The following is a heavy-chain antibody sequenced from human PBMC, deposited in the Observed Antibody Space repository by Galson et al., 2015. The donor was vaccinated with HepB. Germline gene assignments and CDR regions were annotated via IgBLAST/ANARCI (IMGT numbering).Heavy chain of an antibody. D-gene: IGHD2-2*01. Sequence: SETLSLTCAVYRGTFSGYYWTWIRQPPGKGLEWIGEINYGGSINYNPSLKSRVTLSVDTTKNQFSLKLRTVTAADTAVYYCARGRSNTAAGRWYFDLWGRGTLATVSS. CDR1: RGTFSGYY. CDR3: ARGRSNTAAGRWYFDL. CDR2: INYGGSI. V-gene: IGHV4-34*01. J-gene: IGHJ2*01.